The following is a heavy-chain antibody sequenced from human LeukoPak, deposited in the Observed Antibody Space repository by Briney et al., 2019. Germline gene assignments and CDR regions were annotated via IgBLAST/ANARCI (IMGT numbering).Heavy chain of an antibody. J-gene: IGHJ6*03. V-gene: IGHV3-23*01. CDR2: ISGSAFTT. CDR3: AKNIRTEGNYYYYMDV. D-gene: IGHD2/OR15-2a*01. CDR1: GFTFDNYA. Sequence: GGSLRLSCAASGFTFDNYAMSWVRQAPGKGLEWVSAISGSAFTTFYADSVKGRFTISRDNSKNTLYLQMSSLRAEDTAVYYCAKNIRTEGNYYYYMDVWGTGTTVTVSS.